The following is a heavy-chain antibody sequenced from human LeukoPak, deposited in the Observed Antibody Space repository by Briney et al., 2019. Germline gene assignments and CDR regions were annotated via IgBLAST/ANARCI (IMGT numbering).Heavy chain of an antibody. D-gene: IGHD3-3*01. V-gene: IGHV4-4*02. CDR2: IYHSGST. CDR3: ARGRGVTIFGVVIKYGMDI. J-gene: IGHJ6*02. Sequence: PSGTLSLTCAVSGGSISSSNWWSWVRQPPGKGLEWIGEIYHSGSTNYNPSLKSRVTISVDTSKNQFSLKLSSVTAADTAVYYCARGRGVTIFGVVIKYGMDIWGQGTTVTVSS. CDR1: GGSISSSNW.